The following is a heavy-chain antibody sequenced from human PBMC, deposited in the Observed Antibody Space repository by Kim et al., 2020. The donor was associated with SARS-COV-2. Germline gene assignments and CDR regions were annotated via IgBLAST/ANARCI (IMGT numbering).Heavy chain of an antibody. CDR2: IKQDGSEK. V-gene: IGHV3-7*03. Sequence: GGSLRLSCAASGFTFSSYWMSWVRQAPGKGLEWVANIKQDGSEKYYVDSVKGRFTISRDNAKNSLYLQMNSLRAEDTAVYYCARVRGGILWFGGRENWGQGTLVTVSS. D-gene: IGHD3-10*01. CDR1: GFTFSSYW. CDR3: ARVRGGILWFGGREN. J-gene: IGHJ4*02.